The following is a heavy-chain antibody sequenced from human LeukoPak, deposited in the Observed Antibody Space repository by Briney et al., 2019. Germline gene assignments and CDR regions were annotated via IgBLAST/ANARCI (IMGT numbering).Heavy chain of an antibody. D-gene: IGHD3-22*01. Sequence: SVKVSCKASGGTFSSYAISWVRQAPGQGLEWMGGIIPIFGTANYAQKFQGRVTITADESTSTAYVELSSLRSEDTAVYYCARAVPHYDSSGYYPYYYYMDVWGKGTTVTVSS. J-gene: IGHJ6*03. V-gene: IGHV1-69*13. CDR2: IIPIFGTA. CDR1: GGTFSSYA. CDR3: ARAVPHYDSSGYYPYYYYMDV.